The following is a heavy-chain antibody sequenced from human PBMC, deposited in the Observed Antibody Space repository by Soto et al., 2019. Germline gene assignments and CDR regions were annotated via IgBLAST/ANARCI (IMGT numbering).Heavy chain of an antibody. D-gene: IGHD1-1*01. CDR2: LTGGTAT. J-gene: IGHJ4*02. CDR3: TTVFDY. Sequence: VGSLRLSCAVSGFTFTNNWIHWVRQAPGKGLLWVSRLTGGTATGYADSVRGRFTISGDAAKNTLYLQMNDLRAEDTAVYYCTTVFDYWGRGTLVTVSS. CDR1: GFTFTNNW. V-gene: IGHV3-74*01.